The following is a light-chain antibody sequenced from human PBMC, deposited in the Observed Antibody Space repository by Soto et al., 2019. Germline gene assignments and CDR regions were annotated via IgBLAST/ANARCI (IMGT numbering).Light chain of an antibody. CDR3: QQYKTYPYT. CDR2: RAS. Sequence: DIQMTQSPSTLSASVGDRVTITCRASQSIDRCLAWYQQKPGKAPKLLIYRASSLESGVPSRFSGSGSGTEFTLTISSLQPDDFTTYYCQQYKTYPYTFAQGTQLEIK. J-gene: IGKJ2*01. V-gene: IGKV1-5*03. CDR1: QSIDRC.